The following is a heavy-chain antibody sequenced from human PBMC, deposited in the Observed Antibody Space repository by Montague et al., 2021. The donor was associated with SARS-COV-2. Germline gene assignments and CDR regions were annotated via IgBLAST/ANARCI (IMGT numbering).Heavy chain of an antibody. CDR1: GYSISTGYY. Sequence: SETLSLTCTVSGYSISTGYYWGWIRQPPGKGLEWIGTIYHSGSTYFNPSLKSRVTISVDTSKAQFSLILTSVNAADTAVYYCARFFRVGTSSAFDHWGQGILVTVSS. CDR2: IYHSGST. D-gene: IGHD3-10*01. V-gene: IGHV4-38-2*02. CDR3: ARFFRVGTSSAFDH. J-gene: IGHJ4*02.